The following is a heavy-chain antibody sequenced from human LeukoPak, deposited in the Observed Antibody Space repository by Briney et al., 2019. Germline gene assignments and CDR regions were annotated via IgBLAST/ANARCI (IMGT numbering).Heavy chain of an antibody. D-gene: IGHD3-22*01. Sequence: GGSLRLSCAASGFTFSSYWMHWVRQAPGKGLEWVALISYDGSNTYYADSVKGRFTISRDNSKNTLYLQMNSLRAEDTAVYYCAKDDHHYDSGAYYHLIDYWGQGSLVTVSS. CDR1: GFTFSSYW. V-gene: IGHV3-30*18. CDR3: AKDDHHYDSGAYYHLIDY. J-gene: IGHJ4*02. CDR2: ISYDGSNT.